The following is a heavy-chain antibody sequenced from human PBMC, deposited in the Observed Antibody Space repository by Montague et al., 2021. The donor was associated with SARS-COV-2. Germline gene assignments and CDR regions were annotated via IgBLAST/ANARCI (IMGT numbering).Heavy chain of an antibody. J-gene: IGHJ6*02. CDR3: ARTTYFDLASIYYYVMDV. V-gene: IGHV4-39*02. Sequence: SETLSLTCAVSGDSVSSGNYFWAWIRQPPGKGLEWIGSIFYTGSVEYNASLRSRVTMSVDTPNNHFSLRLDSVTAADTAVYFCARTTYFDLASIYYYVMDVWGQGTTVTVSS. D-gene: IGHD3-9*01. CDR2: IFYTGSV. CDR1: GDSVSSGNYF.